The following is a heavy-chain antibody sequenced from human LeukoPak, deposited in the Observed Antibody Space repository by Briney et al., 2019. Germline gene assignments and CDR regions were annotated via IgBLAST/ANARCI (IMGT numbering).Heavy chain of an antibody. V-gene: IGHV1-2*02. CDR2: INPNSGGT. J-gene: IGHJ4*02. CDR1: GYTFTGYY. CDR3: ARDRKDPDPYYYDSSGDFDY. D-gene: IGHD3-22*01. Sequence: GASVKVSCKASGYTFTGYYMHWVRQAPGQGLEWMGWINPNSGGTNYAQKFQGRVTMTRDTSISTAYMELSRPRSDDTAVYYCARDRKDPDPYYYDSSGDFDYWGQGTLVTVSS.